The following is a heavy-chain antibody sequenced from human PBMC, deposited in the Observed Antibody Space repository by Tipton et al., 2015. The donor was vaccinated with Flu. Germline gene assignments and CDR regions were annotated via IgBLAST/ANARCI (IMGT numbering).Heavy chain of an antibody. Sequence: TLSLTCTVSGGSISSYYWSWIRQPPGKGLEWIGYIYFSGSTNYNPSLKSRVTISVDTSKNQFSLKLSSVTAADTAVYYCAREKDSSGSEYFQHWGQGTLVTVSS. CDR1: GGSISSYY. D-gene: IGHD6-19*01. J-gene: IGHJ1*01. CDR3: AREKDSSGSEYFQH. CDR2: IYFSGST. V-gene: IGHV4-59*01.